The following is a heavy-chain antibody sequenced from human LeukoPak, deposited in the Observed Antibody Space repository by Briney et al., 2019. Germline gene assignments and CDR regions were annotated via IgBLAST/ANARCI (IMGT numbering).Heavy chain of an antibody. CDR2: LYRSGST. J-gene: IGHJ4*02. V-gene: IGHV4-59*04. D-gene: IGHD3-10*01. CDR1: GGSISSYY. Sequence: SETLSLTCTVSGGSISSYYWSWIRQPPGKGLEWIGSLYRSGSTYYNPSLKSRVTMSVDTSKNQFSLKLSSVTAADMAVYYCASSASYYYFDYWGQGTLVTVSS. CDR3: ASSASYYYFDY.